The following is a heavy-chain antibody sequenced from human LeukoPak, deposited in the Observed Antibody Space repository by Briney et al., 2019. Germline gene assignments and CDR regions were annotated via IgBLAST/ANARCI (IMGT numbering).Heavy chain of an antibody. Sequence: ASVKVSCKASGGTFSSYAISWVRQAPGQGLEWMGGIIPIFGTANYAQKFQGRVTITADESTSTAYMELSSLRSEDTAVYYCARDLGLYMDVWGKGTTVTISS. D-gene: IGHD3-16*01. V-gene: IGHV1-69*13. J-gene: IGHJ6*03. CDR1: GGTFSSYA. CDR2: IIPIFGTA. CDR3: ARDLGLYMDV.